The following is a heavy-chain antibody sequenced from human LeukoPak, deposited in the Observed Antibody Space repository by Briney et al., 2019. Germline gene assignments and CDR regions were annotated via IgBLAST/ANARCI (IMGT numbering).Heavy chain of an antibody. Sequence: SGGSLRLSCAASGFTVSSNYMSWVRQAPGKGLEWVSVIYSGGSTYYADSVKGRFTISRDNSKNTLYLQMNSLRAEDTAVYYCARHRGYFDWLFTYYGMDVWGQGTTVTVSS. CDR3: ARHRGYFDWLFTYYGMDV. CDR2: IYSGGST. V-gene: IGHV3-66*04. J-gene: IGHJ6*02. D-gene: IGHD3-9*01. CDR1: GFTVSSNY.